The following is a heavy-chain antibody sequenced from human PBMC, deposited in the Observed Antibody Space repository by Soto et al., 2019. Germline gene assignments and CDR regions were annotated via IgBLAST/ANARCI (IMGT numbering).Heavy chain of an antibody. D-gene: IGHD3-9*01. CDR3: ARLPGYDILTGSARWFDP. CDR2: IYPGDSDT. CDR1: GYSFTSYW. J-gene: IGHJ5*02. V-gene: IGHV5-51*01. Sequence: PGESQKISCQGSGYSFTSYWIGWVRQMPGKGLEWMGIIYPGDSDTRYSPSFQGQVTISADKSISTAHLQWSSLKASDTAMYYCARLPGYDILTGSARWFDPWGQGTLVTVSS.